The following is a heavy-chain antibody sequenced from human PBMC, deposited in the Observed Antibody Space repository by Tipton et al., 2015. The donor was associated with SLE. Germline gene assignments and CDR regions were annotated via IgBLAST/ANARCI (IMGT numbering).Heavy chain of an antibody. V-gene: IGHV4-34*01. CDR2: INYSGRT. CDR1: GGSFSGYH. J-gene: IGHJ3*02. D-gene: IGHD3-22*01. CDR3: ARSVLYYYDSGTLDI. Sequence: TLSLTCTLYGGSFSGYHWSWIRQSPGKGLEWIGEINYSGRTNYNPSLEGRVTIPLGTSKNQLSLTLTSVTAADTAVYYCARSVLYYYDSGTLDIWGQGTMVTVSS.